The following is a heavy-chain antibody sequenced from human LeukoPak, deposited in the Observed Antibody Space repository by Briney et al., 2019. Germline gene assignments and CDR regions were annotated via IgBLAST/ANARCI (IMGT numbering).Heavy chain of an antibody. Sequence: TGGSLRLSCVASGFTVRDNYMGWVRQAPGKGLEWVSLIYSGGSTYYADSVKGRFTISRDNAKNSLYLQMNSLRAEDTALYYCAKDITPSDPSTIFDWGQGTLVTVSS. D-gene: IGHD3-3*01. J-gene: IGHJ4*02. CDR2: IYSGGST. CDR1: GFTVRDNY. V-gene: IGHV3-53*05. CDR3: AKDITPSDPSTIFD.